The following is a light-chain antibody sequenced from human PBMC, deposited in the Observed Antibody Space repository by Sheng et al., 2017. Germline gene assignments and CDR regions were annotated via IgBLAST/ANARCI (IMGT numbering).Light chain of an antibody. CDR1: SSDVGGFNY. V-gene: IGLV2-14*03. CDR2: DVS. CDR3: QSYDSSLSVV. J-gene: IGLJ2*01. Sequence: QSALTQPASVSGSPGHSITISCTGTSSDVGGFNYVSWYQQHPGKAPKLMIYDVSNRPSGVPDRFSGSKSGTSASLAITGLQAEDEADYHCQSYDSSLSVVFGGGTRLTVL.